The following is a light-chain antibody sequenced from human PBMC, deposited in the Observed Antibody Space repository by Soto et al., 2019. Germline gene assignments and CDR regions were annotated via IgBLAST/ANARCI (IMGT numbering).Light chain of an antibody. CDR1: QSVTNSY. Sequence: EIVMTQSPFTVSVSPGERATLSCSASQSVTNSYLAWYQQKPGQAPRLLIFGASTRAAGIPARFSGSGSGTEFTLTISSLQSEDFAVYYCQQYSNWPLTFGGGTKVDIK. CDR3: QQYSNWPLT. CDR2: GAS. J-gene: IGKJ4*01. V-gene: IGKV3-15*01.